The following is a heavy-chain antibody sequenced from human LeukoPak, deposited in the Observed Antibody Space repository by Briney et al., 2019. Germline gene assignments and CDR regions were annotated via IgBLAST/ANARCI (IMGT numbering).Heavy chain of an antibody. CDR3: ARDLSGYGISLARYYYMDV. D-gene: IGHD3-16*01. CDR1: GFTFSSYW. V-gene: IGHV3-7*01. Sequence: PGGSLRLSCAASGFTFSSYWMSWARQAPGKGLEWVANIKQDGSEKYYVDSVKGRFTISRDNAKNSLYLQMNSLRAEDTAVYYCARDLSGYGISLARYYYMDVWGKGTTVTISS. CDR2: IKQDGSEK. J-gene: IGHJ6*03.